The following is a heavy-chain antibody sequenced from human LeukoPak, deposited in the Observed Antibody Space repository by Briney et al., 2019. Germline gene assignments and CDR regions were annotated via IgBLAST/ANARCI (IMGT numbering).Heavy chain of an antibody. CDR2: IIPIFGTA. J-gene: IGHJ4*02. V-gene: IGHV1-69*01. CDR3: ARGVGVTPKFDY. CDR1: GGTFSSYA. Sequence: ASVKVSCKASGGTFSSYAINWVRQAPGQGLEWMGGIIPIFGTANYAQRFQGRVSITADESTSTAYMELSSLRSEDTAVYYCARGVGVTPKFDYWGQGTLVTVSS. D-gene: IGHD4-23*01.